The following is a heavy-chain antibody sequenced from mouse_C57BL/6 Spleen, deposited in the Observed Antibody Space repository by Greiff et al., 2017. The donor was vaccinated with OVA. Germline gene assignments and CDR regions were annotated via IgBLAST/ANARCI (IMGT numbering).Heavy chain of an antibody. CDR1: GYSITSGYY. Sequence: VQLKESGPGLVKPSQSLSLTCSVTGYSITSGYYWNWIRQFPGNKLEWMGYISYDGSNNYNPSLKNRISITRDTSKNQFFLKLNSVTNEDTATYYCARGGYSNYLYYYAMDYWGQGTSVTVSS. V-gene: IGHV3-6*01. CDR2: ISYDGSN. J-gene: IGHJ4*01. D-gene: IGHD2-5*01. CDR3: ARGGYSNYLYYYAMDY.